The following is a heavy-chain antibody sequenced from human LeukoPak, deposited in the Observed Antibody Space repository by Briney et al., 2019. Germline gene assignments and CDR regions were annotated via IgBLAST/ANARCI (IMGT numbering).Heavy chain of an antibody. CDR3: ARDRAIAASHYMDV. V-gene: IGHV1-69*13. D-gene: IGHD6-6*01. CDR2: IIPIFGTA. J-gene: IGHJ6*03. Sequence: ASVKVSCKASGGTFSSYAISWVRQAPGQGLEWMGGIIPIFGTANYAQKFQGRVTITADESTSTAYMELSSLRSEDTAVYYCARDRAIAASHYMDVWGKGTTVTVSS. CDR1: GGTFSSYA.